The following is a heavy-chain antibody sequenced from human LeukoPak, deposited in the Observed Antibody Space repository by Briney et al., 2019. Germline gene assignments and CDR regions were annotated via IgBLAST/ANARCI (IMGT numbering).Heavy chain of an antibody. V-gene: IGHV3-53*01. CDR3: AKAELGVDTFFDY. Sequence: GGSLRLSCAASGITVSSSYMSWVRQAPGKGLEWVSVMYSGGNTYYADSVKGRFTISRDSSKNTLDLQMNSLRAEDTAVYYCAKAELGVDTFFDYWGQGTLVTVSS. D-gene: IGHD3-3*01. CDR1: GITVSSSY. J-gene: IGHJ4*02. CDR2: MYSGGNT.